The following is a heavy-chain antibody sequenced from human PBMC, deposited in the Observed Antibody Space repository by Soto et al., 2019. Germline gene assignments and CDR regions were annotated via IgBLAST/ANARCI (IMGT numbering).Heavy chain of an antibody. Sequence: GACLRLSCSASGFSFGSYALSWVRQAPGKGLEWVSTIRGSDGKTFYADSVKGRFSISRDTSQSTLYLQLNSLRDDDTAMYYCARWSYLDYWGQGSRVTVS. CDR1: GFSFGSYA. D-gene: IGHD3-3*01. V-gene: IGHV3-23*01. J-gene: IGHJ4*02. CDR2: IRGSDGKT. CDR3: ARWSYLDY.